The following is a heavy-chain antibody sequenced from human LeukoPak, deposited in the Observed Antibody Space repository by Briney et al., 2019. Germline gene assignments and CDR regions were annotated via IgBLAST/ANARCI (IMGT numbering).Heavy chain of an antibody. D-gene: IGHD1-26*01. CDR1: GFTFSSYA. Sequence: GGSLRLSCAASGFTFSSYAMSWVRQTPGKGLEWGSAISGSGGSTYYADSVKGRFTISRDSSKNTLFLHMNTLTAEDTAIYYCAKDRTVGASYWYFDLWGRGTLVTVSS. CDR3: AKDRTVGASYWYFDL. CDR2: ISGSGGST. J-gene: IGHJ2*01. V-gene: IGHV3-23*01.